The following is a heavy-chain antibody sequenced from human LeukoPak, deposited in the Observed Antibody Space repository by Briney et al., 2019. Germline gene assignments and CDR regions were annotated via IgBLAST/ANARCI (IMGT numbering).Heavy chain of an antibody. CDR2: ISSSSSYT. CDR1: GFTFSSYA. CDR3: ARGGYSYRDAFDI. Sequence: PGGSLRLSCAASGFTFSSYAMSWVRQAPGKGLEWVSYISSSSSYTNYADSVKGRFTISRDNAKNSLYLQMNSLRAEDTAVYYCARGGYSYRDAFDIWGQGTMVTVSS. D-gene: IGHD5-18*01. V-gene: IGHV3-11*05. J-gene: IGHJ3*02.